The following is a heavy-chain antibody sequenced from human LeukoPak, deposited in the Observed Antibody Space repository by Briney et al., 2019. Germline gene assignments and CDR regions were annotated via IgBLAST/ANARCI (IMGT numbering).Heavy chain of an antibody. D-gene: IGHD6-19*01. J-gene: IGHJ4*02. CDR1: GFTFSSYA. Sequence: GGSLRLSCAASGFTFSSYAMSWVRQAPGKGLEWVSGISGNGDSTFYADSVKGRFTISRDNSKNTLFLEMNSLRAEDTAVYYCARRYSIGWQGDFDYWGRGTLVTVSS. V-gene: IGHV3-23*01. CDR2: ISGNGDST. CDR3: ARRYSIGWQGDFDY.